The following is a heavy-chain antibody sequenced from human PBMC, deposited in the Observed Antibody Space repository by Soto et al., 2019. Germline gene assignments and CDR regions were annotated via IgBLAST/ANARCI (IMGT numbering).Heavy chain of an antibody. Sequence: ASVKVSCKASGCTFTSYDINWVRQATGQGLEWMGWMNPNSGNTGYAQKFQGRVTMTRNTSISTAYMELSSLRSEDTAVYYCARAAGYSSSSHYYYGMDVWGQGTTVTVSS. D-gene: IGHD6-6*01. CDR3: ARAAGYSSSSHYYYGMDV. J-gene: IGHJ6*02. V-gene: IGHV1-8*01. CDR1: GCTFTSYD. CDR2: MNPNSGNT.